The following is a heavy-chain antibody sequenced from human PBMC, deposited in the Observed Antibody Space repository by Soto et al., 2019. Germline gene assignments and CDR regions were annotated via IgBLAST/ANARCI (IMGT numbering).Heavy chain of an antibody. CDR2: IIPVLATT. CDR3: ACNWGSSLRNWLDP. D-gene: IGHD3-16*01. CDR1: TGTFSSYA. J-gene: IGHJ5*02. Sequence: SVKVSCKASTGTFSSYALSWVRQAPGQGLEWMGGIIPVLATTNYAQKFQGRVSITADESTSTAYMELSSLRSEDTAVYYCACNWGSSLRNWLDPWGQGTLVTVSP. V-gene: IGHV1-69*13.